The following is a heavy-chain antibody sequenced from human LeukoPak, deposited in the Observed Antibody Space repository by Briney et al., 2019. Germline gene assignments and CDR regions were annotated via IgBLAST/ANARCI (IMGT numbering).Heavy chain of an antibody. CDR3: ARVRPHPIIDV. V-gene: IGHV3-53*01. Sequence: GGSLRLSCAASGFTVSSNYISSVRQAPGKGLEWVSVIYTGGSTYYAASVKGRFTISRDNSKNTLYLQMNSLRAEDTAVYYCARVRPHPIIDVWGKGTTVTVSS. CDR1: GFTVSSNY. D-gene: IGHD6-6*01. J-gene: IGHJ6*03. CDR2: IYTGGST.